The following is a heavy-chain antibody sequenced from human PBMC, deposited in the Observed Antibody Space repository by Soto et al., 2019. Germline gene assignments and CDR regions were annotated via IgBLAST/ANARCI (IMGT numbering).Heavy chain of an antibody. D-gene: IGHD2-15*01. CDR2: IDYNGVT. V-gene: IGHV4-39*01. J-gene: IGHJ4*02. Sequence: LSRTCTVSGGSIYRSGYYWGWIRQPPGRGLEWIGNIDYNGVTYSNPSLKSRVTISRDTSKNQFSLKLTPVTAADTALYYCGKVLVGATGHTDSDSWGPGTLVTVSS. CDR3: GKVLVGATGHTDSDS. CDR1: GGSIYRSGYY.